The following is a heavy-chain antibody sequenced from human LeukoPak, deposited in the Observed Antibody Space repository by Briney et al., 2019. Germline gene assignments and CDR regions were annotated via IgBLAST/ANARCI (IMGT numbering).Heavy chain of an antibody. D-gene: IGHD3-16*01. CDR2: IKHDESEK. J-gene: IGHJ4*02. CDR1: GFSLNSDW. CDR3: TRRLDD. Sequence: GGSLRLSCAASGFSLNSDWMDWVRQAPGKGLEWVANIKHDESEKNYLDSVKGRFTISRDNAQNSLYLQMNGLRVEDTAVYYCTRRLDDWGQGTLVTVSS. V-gene: IGHV3-7*01.